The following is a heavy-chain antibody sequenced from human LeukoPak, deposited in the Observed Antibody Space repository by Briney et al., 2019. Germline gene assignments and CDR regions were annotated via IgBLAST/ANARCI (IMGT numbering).Heavy chain of an antibody. CDR3: ARGRRGYYYYYGMDV. V-gene: IGHV4-34*01. J-gene: IGHJ6*02. D-gene: IGHD4-17*01. CDR1: GGPFSGYF. CDR2: INHSGST. Sequence: SETLSLTCAVSGGPFSGYFWSWIRQPPGKGLEWIGEINHSGSTNYNPSLKSRVTISVDTSKNQSSLKLSSVTAADTAVYYCARGRRGYYYYYGMDVWGQGTTVTVSS.